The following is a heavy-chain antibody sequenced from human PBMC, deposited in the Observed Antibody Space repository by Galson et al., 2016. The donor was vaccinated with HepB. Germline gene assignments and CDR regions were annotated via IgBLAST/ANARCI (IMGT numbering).Heavy chain of an antibody. CDR1: GYTFTGYY. CDR3: AIGSGAGTPGDAFDI. CDR2: IDPNGGGA. Sequence: SVKVSCKASGYTFTGYYIHWVRQAPRQGLEWMGWIDPNGGGANDPQRFQGRFTMTRDTSTITVYMELRRLTSDDTAVYYCAIGSGAGTPGDAFDIWGRGTVVTVSS. J-gene: IGHJ3*02. V-gene: IGHV1-2*02. D-gene: IGHD3-10*01.